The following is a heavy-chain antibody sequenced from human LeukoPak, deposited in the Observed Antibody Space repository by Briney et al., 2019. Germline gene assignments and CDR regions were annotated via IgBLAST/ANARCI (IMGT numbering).Heavy chain of an antibody. Sequence: ASVKVSCKASGYTFTGYYMHWVRQAPGQGLEWMGIINPSGGSTSYAQKFQGRVTMTRDMSTSTVYMELSSLRSEDTAVYYCASVRIAAAGISAFDIWGQGTMVTVSS. CDR1: GYTFTGYY. V-gene: IGHV1-46*01. D-gene: IGHD6-13*01. J-gene: IGHJ3*02. CDR2: INPSGGST. CDR3: ASVRIAAAGISAFDI.